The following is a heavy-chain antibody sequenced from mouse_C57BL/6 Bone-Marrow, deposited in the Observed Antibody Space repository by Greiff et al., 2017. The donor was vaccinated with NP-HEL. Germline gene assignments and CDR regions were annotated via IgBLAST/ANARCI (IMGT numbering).Heavy chain of an antibody. CDR3: ARVNGY. CDR2: IYPSDSYT. V-gene: IGHV1-50*01. J-gene: IGHJ2*01. CDR1: GYTFTSYW. Sequence: QVQLQQPGAELVKPGASVKLSCKASGYTFTSYWMQWVKQRPGQGLEWIGEIYPSDSYTNYNQKFKGKATLTVDTSSSTAYMQLSSLTSEDSAVYYCARVNGYWGQGTTLTVSS.